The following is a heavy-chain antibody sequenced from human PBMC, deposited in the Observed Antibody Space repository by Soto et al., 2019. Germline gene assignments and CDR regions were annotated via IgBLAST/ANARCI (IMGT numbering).Heavy chain of an antibody. CDR2: IVPDGRNQ. V-gene: IGHV3-30-3*01. Sequence: QVQLVEFGGGVVQPGRSLRLSCVASGSPFDVHWVRQAPRKGPEWVAHIVPDGRNQYWADSVKGRFTGSRDNAKNTVYLQMNSLRTEDTAVYYCARGPTHGAFDLWGQGTMVTVSS. CDR1: GSPFD. J-gene: IGHJ3*01. CDR3: ARGPTHGAFDL.